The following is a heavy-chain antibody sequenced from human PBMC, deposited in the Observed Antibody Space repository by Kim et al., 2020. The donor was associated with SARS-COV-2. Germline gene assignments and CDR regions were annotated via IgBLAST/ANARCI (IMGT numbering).Heavy chain of an antibody. CDR1: GGSISSGGYY. D-gene: IGHD4-17*01. Sequence: SETLSLTCTVSGGSISSGGYYWSCIRQHPGKGLEWIGYIYYSGSTYYNPSLKSRVTISVDTSKNQFSLKLSAVTAADTAVYYCARGDARGDYTFSYYYYMDVWGKGTKVTDSS. V-gene: IGHV4-31*03. J-gene: IGHJ6*03. CDR2: IYYSGST. CDR3: ARGDARGDYTFSYYYYMDV.